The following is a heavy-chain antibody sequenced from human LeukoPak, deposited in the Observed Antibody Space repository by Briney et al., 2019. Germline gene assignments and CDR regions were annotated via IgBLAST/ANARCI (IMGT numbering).Heavy chain of an antibody. CDR1: GFTFSSYG. D-gene: IGHD2-2*01. CDR3: AKQLGWYQLLWGHDAFDI. CDR2: ISGSGGST. Sequence: PGRTLRLSCAASGFTFSSYGMSWVRQAPGKGLEWVSAISGSGGSTYYADSVKGRFTISRDNSKNTLYLQMNSLRAEDTAVYYCAKQLGWYQLLWGHDAFDIWGQGTMVTVSS. J-gene: IGHJ3*02. V-gene: IGHV3-23*01.